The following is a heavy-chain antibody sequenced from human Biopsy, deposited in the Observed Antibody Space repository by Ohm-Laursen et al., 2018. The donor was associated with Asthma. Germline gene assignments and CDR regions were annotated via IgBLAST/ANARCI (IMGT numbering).Heavy chain of an antibody. D-gene: IGHD2-21*02. Sequence: ESLRRSCKGSGYSFTSYWIGWVRQMPGKGLEWMGIIYPGDSDTRYSPSFQGQVTISADNSISTAYLQWSSLKASDTAMYYCARVGVCGGDCYSPHDYWYFDLWGRGTLVTVSS. V-gene: IGHV5-51*01. J-gene: IGHJ2*01. CDR1: GYSFTSYW. CDR2: IYPGDSDT. CDR3: ARVGVCGGDCYSPHDYWYFDL.